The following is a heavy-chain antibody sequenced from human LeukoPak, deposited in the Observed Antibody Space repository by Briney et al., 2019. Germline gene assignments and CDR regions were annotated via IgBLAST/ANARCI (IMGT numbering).Heavy chain of an antibody. V-gene: IGHV3-11*01. Sequence: GGSLRLSCAASGFTFSDYYMSWIRQAPGKGLEWVSYISSSGSTIYYADSVKGRFTITRDNAKNSLYLQMNSLRAEDTAVYYCASAPRYGGLDYWGQGTLVTVSS. CDR2: ISSSGSTI. CDR3: ASAPRYGGLDY. J-gene: IGHJ4*02. D-gene: IGHD3-10*01. CDR1: GFTFSDYY.